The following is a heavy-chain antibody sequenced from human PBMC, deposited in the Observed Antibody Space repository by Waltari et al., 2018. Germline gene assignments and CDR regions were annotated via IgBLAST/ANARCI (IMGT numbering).Heavy chain of an antibody. CDR1: GYTLTELS. J-gene: IGHJ4*02. D-gene: IGHD3-10*01. Sequence: QVQLVQSGAEVKKPGASVKVSCKVSGYTLTELSMHWVRQAPGQGLEWMGGFDPEDGETIYAQKFQGRVTMTEDTSTDTAYMELSSLRSEDTAVYYCATDPTRITMVRGAKGTTGWGQGTLVTVSS. V-gene: IGHV1-24*01. CDR2: FDPEDGET. CDR3: ATDPTRITMVRGAKGTTG.